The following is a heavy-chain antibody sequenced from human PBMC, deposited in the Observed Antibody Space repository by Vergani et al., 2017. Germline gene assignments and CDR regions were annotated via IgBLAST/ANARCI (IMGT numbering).Heavy chain of an antibody. CDR3: AGGEGIYSGYDSDYYYYYMDV. CDR2: IIPIFGTA. D-gene: IGHD5-12*01. J-gene: IGHJ6*03. Sequence: QVQLVQSGAEVKKPGSSVKVSCKASGGTFSSYAISWVRQAPGQGLEWMGGIIPIFGTANYAQKFQGRVTITADESTSTAYMELSSLRSEDTAVYYWAGGEGIYSGYDSDYYYYYMDVWGKGTTVTVSS. CDR1: GGTFSSYA. V-gene: IGHV1-69*01.